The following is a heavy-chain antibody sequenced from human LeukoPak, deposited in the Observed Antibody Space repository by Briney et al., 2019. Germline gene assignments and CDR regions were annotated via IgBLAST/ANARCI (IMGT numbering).Heavy chain of an antibody. CDR1: GFTFSSHG. Sequence: RGSLKVSCAASGFTFSSHGMQWVRQAPGKGLEWVAVIWYDGSNEYYTASVKGSFTISRDNSKNTLYLQMNSLRAEDTAVYYCARGIGGPAGKGYYFDHWGQGTIVTVSS. V-gene: IGHV3-33*01. CDR3: ARGIGGPAGKGYYFDH. D-gene: IGHD2-2*01. CDR2: IWYDGSNE. J-gene: IGHJ4*02.